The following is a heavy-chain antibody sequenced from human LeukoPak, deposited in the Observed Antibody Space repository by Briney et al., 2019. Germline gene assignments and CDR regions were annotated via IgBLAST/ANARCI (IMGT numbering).Heavy chain of an antibody. V-gene: IGHV4-38-2*02. CDR2: IHHSGST. Sequence: NASETLSLTCTVSGYSISSDYSWGWIRQPPGKGLEWIGNIHHSGSTYYNPSLKSRVSISIDTSKNQFSLKLTSLNAADTAVYYCAREGPIRFLAQLDYWGQGTLVTVSS. D-gene: IGHD3-3*01. J-gene: IGHJ4*02. CDR1: GYSISSDYS. CDR3: AREGPIRFLAQLDY.